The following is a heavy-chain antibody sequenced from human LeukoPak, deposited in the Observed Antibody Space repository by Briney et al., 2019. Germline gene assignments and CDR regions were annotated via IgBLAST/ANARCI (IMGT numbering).Heavy chain of an antibody. Sequence: PSQTLSLTCGVSGGAISNTNWWTWFRQPPGKGLEWIGEVNLQGSTNYNPSLKSRVAISVDKSENHISLKLTSVTAADTAVYYCAREGGPYRPLDYSGQGTLVTVAS. J-gene: IGHJ4*02. CDR3: AREGGPYRPLDY. CDR1: GGAISNTNW. V-gene: IGHV4-4*02. CDR2: VNLQGST.